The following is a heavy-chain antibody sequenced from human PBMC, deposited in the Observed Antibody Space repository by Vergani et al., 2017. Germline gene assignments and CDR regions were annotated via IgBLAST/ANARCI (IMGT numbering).Heavy chain of an antibody. V-gene: IGHV3-30-3*01. Sequence: QVQLVESGGGVVQPGRSLRLSCAASGFTFSSYAMHWVRQAPGKGLEWVAVISYEGSNKYYADSVKGRFTISRDNSKNTLYLQMNSLRAEDTAVYYCARDKGTQYYYDSSGWFDPWGQGTLVTVSS. CDR3: ARDKGTQYYYDSSGWFDP. CDR2: ISYEGSNK. D-gene: IGHD3-22*01. J-gene: IGHJ5*02. CDR1: GFTFSSYA.